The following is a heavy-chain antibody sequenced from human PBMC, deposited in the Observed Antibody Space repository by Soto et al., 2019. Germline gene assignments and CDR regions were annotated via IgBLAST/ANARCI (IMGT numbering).Heavy chain of an antibody. CDR3: AYYRAGTGGRPVDF. D-gene: IGHD2-8*02. CDR1: GFTFSGAW. CDR2: IKSKADGGTT. Sequence: EVQLVESGGGLVKPGGSLRLSCAASGFTFSGAWMKWVRQAPGKGLEWVGRIKSKADGGTTDHAPPVKGRFTISRDDSKNILFLQIDSLITEDSAIYYCAYYRAGTGGRPVDFWGQGTLVTVSS. J-gene: IGHJ4*02. V-gene: IGHV3-15*07.